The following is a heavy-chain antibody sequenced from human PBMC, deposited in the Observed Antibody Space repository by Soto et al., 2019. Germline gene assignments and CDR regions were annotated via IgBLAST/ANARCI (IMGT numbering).Heavy chain of an antibody. V-gene: IGHV4-30-4*01. J-gene: IGHJ6*02. D-gene: IGHD2-8*01. Sequence: QVQLQESGPGLVKPSQTLSLTCTVSGGSLSSDDYYWTWIRQPPGKGLEWIGYIYYSGSTYYNPSLKRRVTISVDTSKNQFSLKLSSVIAADTAVYYCARDSVYCTNGVCYRLYYGMDVWGQGTTVTVSS. CDR3: ARDSVYCTNGVCYRLYYGMDV. CDR2: IYYSGST. CDR1: GGSLSSDDYY.